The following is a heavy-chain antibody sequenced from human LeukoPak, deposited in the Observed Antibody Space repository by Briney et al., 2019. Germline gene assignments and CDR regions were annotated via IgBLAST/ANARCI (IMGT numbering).Heavy chain of an antibody. CDR3: ARGSPWELLRN. D-gene: IGHD1-26*01. CDR2: VNPNSGNT. CDR1: GYTFTSYD. V-gene: IGHV1-8*03. Sequence: ASVKVSCKASGYTFTSYDINWVRQATGQGLEWMGWVNPNSGNTGYALKFQGRVTITRNTSISTAYMELSSLRSEDTAVYYCARGSPWELLRNWGQGTLVTVSS. J-gene: IGHJ4*02.